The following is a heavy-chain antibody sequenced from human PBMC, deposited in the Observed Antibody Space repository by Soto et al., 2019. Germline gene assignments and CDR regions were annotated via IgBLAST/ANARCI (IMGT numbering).Heavy chain of an antibody. CDR3: ARELYSSDAFDI. CDR2: INHSGST. Sequence: QVQLQQWGAGLLKPSATLSLTCAVYGGSFSGYYWSWIRQPPGKGLEWIGEINHSGSTNYNPSLKSRVTISVDTAKNQFSLKRSSVTAADTAVYYCARELYSSDAFDIWGQGTMVTVSA. CDR1: GGSFSGYY. J-gene: IGHJ3*02. V-gene: IGHV4-34*01. D-gene: IGHD5-18*01.